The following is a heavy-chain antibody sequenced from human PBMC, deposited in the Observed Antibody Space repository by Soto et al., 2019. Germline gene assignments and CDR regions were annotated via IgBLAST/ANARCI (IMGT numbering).Heavy chain of an antibody. Sequence: SETLSLTCTVSGGSISSYYWSWIRQPPGKGLEWIGYIYDSGSTNYNPSLKSRVTISVDTSKNQFSLKLSSVTAADTAVYYCARGRRGGGYSYADYYYGMDVWGQGTTVTVSS. J-gene: IGHJ6*02. D-gene: IGHD5-18*01. V-gene: IGHV4-59*01. CDR2: IYDSGST. CDR3: ARGRRGGGYSYADYYYGMDV. CDR1: GGSISSYY.